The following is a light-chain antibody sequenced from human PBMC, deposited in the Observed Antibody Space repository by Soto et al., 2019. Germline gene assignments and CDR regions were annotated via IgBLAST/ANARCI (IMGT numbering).Light chain of an antibody. V-gene: IGKV3-15*01. CDR1: QSVSSN. CDR3: QQYNNWPPWT. CDR2: GAS. Sequence: EIVMTQSPATLSVSPGERATLSCRASQSVSSNLAWYQQKPGQAPMLLIYGASTRATGITARFSGIGSGTEFTLTISSLQSEDFAVYYCQQYNNWPPWTFGQGTKVESK. J-gene: IGKJ1*01.